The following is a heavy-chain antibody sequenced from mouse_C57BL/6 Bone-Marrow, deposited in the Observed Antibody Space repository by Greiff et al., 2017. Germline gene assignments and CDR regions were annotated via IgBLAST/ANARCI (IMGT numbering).Heavy chain of an antibody. D-gene: IGHD2-5*01. Sequence: QVHVKQPGAELVKPGASVKVSCKASGYTFTSYWMHWVKQRPGQGLEWIGRIHPSDSDTNYNQKFKGKATLTVDKSSSTAYMQLSSLTSEDSAVYYCASSTIVTIPGYFDVWGTGTTVTVSS. J-gene: IGHJ1*03. CDR1: GYTFTSYW. V-gene: IGHV1-74*01. CDR2: IHPSDSDT. CDR3: ASSTIVTIPGYFDV.